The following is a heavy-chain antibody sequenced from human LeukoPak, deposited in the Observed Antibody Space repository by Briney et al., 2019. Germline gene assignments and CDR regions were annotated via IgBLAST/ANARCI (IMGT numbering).Heavy chain of an antibody. Sequence: SETLSLTCTVSGGSISGYYWSWIRRPPGKGLEWIGYIYYSGSTTYNPSLQSRVTISVDTSKNQLSLKLNSVTGADTAVYYCARTASRTGYYYYFGMDVWGQGTTVTVSS. D-gene: IGHD5-18*01. CDR1: GGSISGYY. V-gene: IGHV4-59*01. CDR2: IYYSGST. J-gene: IGHJ6*02. CDR3: ARTASRTGYYYYFGMDV.